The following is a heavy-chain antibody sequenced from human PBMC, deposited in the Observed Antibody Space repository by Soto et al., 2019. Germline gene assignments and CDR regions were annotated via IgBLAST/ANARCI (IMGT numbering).Heavy chain of an antibody. CDR2: MSHSGGT. J-gene: IGHJ3*02. CDR1: GGFVSSGNYY. Sequence: QEQLPQWGAGLLKPSETLSLTCAVYGGFVSSGNYYWSWIRQPPGKGLEWIGEMSHSGGTNFNPSLKSRVTISVDTSKNQFSLKMSAVTAADTALYYCARVERGTATTVVDAFDIWGPGTMVTVSS. V-gene: IGHV4-34*01. D-gene: IGHD1-1*01. CDR3: ARVERGTATTVVDAFDI.